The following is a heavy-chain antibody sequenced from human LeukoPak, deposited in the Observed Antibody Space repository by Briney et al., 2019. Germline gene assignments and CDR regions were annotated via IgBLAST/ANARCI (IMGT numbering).Heavy chain of an antibody. J-gene: IGHJ4*02. D-gene: IGHD6-19*01. Sequence: GGSLRLSCAASGFTLSSYWMHWVRQVPGKGLVWVSRIKSDGSDTRYADPVKGRFTISRDNAKNTLYLQMNSLRAEDTAVYYYARGYSSGLHFDYWGQGTLVTVSS. CDR2: IKSDGSDT. CDR3: ARGYSSGLHFDY. CDR1: GFTLSSYW. V-gene: IGHV3-74*01.